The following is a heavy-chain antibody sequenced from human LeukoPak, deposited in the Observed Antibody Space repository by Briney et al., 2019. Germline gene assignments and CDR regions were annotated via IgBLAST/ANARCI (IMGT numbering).Heavy chain of an antibody. CDR1: GFTFRSYA. V-gene: IGHV3-23*01. D-gene: IGHD1-26*01. CDR3: AKDKVEVGSVRWFHY. CDR2: ISGSGGST. J-gene: IGHJ4*02. Sequence: QPGGSLRLSCGASGFTFRSYAISWVRQAPGKGLEWVSAISGSGGSTYYADSVKGRFTISRDNSKNTLYLQMNSLRVEDTAVYYCAKDKVEVGSVRWFHYWGQGTLSPSPQ.